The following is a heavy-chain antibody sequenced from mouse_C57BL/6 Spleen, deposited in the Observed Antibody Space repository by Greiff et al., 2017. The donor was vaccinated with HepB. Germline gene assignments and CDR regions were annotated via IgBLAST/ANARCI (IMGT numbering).Heavy chain of an antibody. J-gene: IGHJ2*01. CDR3: ARGGYGNYFDY. CDR2: IYPRDSST. CDR1: GYTFTSYD. Sequence: VQLQQSGPELVKPGASVKLSCKASGYTFTSYDINWVKQRPGQGLEWIGWIYPRDSSTKYNEKFKGKATLTVDTSSSTAYMELHSLTSEDSAVYFCARGGYGNYFDYWGQGTTLTVSS. V-gene: IGHV1-85*01. D-gene: IGHD2-1*01.